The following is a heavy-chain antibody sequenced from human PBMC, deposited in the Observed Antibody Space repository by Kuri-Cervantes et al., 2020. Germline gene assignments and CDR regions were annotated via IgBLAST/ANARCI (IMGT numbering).Heavy chain of an antibody. CDR2: IYTSGST. D-gene: IGHD7-27*01. CDR3: ARGLGIGRPIYYFDY. Sequence: GSLRLSCTVSGGSISSYYWSWIRQPAGKGLEWIGRIYTSGSTNYNPSLKSRVTMSVDTSKNQFSLKLSSVTAADTAVYYCARGLGIGRPIYYFDYWGQGTLVTDSS. J-gene: IGHJ4*02. CDR1: GGSISSYY. V-gene: IGHV4-4*07.